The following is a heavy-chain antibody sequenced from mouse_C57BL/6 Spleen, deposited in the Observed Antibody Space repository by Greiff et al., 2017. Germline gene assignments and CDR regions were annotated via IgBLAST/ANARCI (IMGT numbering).Heavy chain of an antibody. V-gene: IGHV1-81*01. D-gene: IGHD1-1*01. CDR3: AKEGITTVVEAYAMDY. J-gene: IGHJ4*01. CDR1: GYTFTSYG. CDR2: IYPRSGNT. Sequence: VQLQQPGAELARPGASVKLSCKASGYTFTSYGISWVKQRTGQGLEWIGEIYPRSGNTYYNEKFKGKATLTADKSSSTAYMELRSLTSEDSAVYFCAKEGITTVVEAYAMDYWGQGTSVTVSS.